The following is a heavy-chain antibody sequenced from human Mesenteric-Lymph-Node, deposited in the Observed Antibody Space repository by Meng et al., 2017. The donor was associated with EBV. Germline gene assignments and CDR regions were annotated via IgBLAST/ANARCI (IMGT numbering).Heavy chain of an antibody. CDR2: ISGSGGST. CDR1: GFTFSSYA. J-gene: IGHJ4*02. V-gene: IGHV3-23*04. D-gene: IGHD1-26*01. CDR3: AKVGYSGSYYSSYYFDY. Sequence: EVQLVESGGGLVQPGGSLRLSLAASGFTFSSYAMSWVRQAPGKGLEWVSAISGSGGSTYYADSVKGRFTISRDNSKNTLYLQMNSLRAEDTAVYYCAKVGYSGSYYSSYYFDYWGQGTLVTVS.